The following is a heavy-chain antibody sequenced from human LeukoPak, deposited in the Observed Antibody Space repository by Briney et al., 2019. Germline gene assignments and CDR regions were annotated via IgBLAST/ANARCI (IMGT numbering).Heavy chain of an antibody. CDR2: MNPNSGNT. CDR1: GYTLTSYD. J-gene: IGHJ5*02. V-gene: IGHV1-8*01. Sequence: ASVKVSCKASGYTLTSYDINWVRQATGQGLEWMGWMNPNSGNTGYAQKFQGRVTMTRNTSISTAYMELSSLRSEDTAVYYCARASSGENWFDPWGQGTLVTVSS. CDR3: ARASSGENWFDP. D-gene: IGHD3-10*01.